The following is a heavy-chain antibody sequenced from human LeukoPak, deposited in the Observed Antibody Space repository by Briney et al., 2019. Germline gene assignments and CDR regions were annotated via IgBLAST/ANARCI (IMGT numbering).Heavy chain of an antibody. J-gene: IGHJ4*02. CDR1: GFTSSRYS. D-gene: IGHD6-19*01. CDR2: ISSSRSYI. Sequence: VGSLRLSSAPPGFTSSRYSMNCVPQAPRKGLERVSSISSSRSYIYYADSVKGRFTISRDNAKNSLYLQMNSLRAEDTAVYYCARALAGHHFDYWGQGTLVTVSS. CDR3: ARALAGHHFDY. V-gene: IGHV3-21*01.